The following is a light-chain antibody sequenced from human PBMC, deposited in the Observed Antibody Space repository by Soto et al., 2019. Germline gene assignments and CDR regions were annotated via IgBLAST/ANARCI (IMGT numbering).Light chain of an antibody. CDR2: AAT. J-gene: IGKJ4*01. CDR3: QHYQRYPPS. Sequence: DIQMTQSPSSLSASVGDRVTITCRASHPININLVWFQQKPGKAPKSLIYAATNLQSGVPSRFSGSAGGTDFSLTISSLQPEDVATYYCQHYQRYPPSFGGGTKLEIK. V-gene: IGKV1-16*01. CDR1: HPININ.